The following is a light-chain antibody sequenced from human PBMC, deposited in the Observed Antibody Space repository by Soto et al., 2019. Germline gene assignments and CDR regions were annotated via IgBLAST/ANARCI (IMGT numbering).Light chain of an antibody. V-gene: IGKV3-15*01. CDR2: GAT. J-gene: IGKJ4*01. Sequence: EIVMTQSPVTLSVSPGERATLSCRASQSVNSNLAWYQQKPGQAPRLLVYGATTRATGIPARFSGSGSGTEFTLTISGLQSEDFAVYYCQQYNDWPPLTFGGGTKVEIK. CDR3: QQYNDWPPLT. CDR1: QSVNSN.